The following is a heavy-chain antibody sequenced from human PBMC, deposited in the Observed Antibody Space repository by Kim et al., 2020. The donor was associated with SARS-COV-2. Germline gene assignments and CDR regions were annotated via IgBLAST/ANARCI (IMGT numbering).Heavy chain of an antibody. J-gene: IGHJ5*02. Sequence: GGSLRLSCVASGFPFSQHAMAWIRQTPGRGLEWISAISGSGIGTFYADSVQGRFTVSKEKSKNTLFLEMTSLQSEDTATYYCDKCRWGGNCLHYFAPWG. CDR1: GFPFSQHA. CDR3: DKCRWGGNCLHYFAP. CDR2: ISGSGIGT. D-gene: IGHD2-21*01. V-gene: IGHV3-23*01.